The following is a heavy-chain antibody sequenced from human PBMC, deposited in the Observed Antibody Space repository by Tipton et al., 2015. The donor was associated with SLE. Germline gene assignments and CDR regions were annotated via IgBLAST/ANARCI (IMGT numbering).Heavy chain of an antibody. CDR3: ARANSSGWYGYYYYGMDV. J-gene: IGHJ6*02. CDR2: IYYSGST. Sequence: TLSLTCTVSGGSISSHYWSWIRQPPGKGLEWFGYIYYSGSTNYNPSLKSRVTISVDTSKNQFSLKLSSVTAADTAVYYCARANSSGWYGYYYYGMDVWGQGTTVTVSS. V-gene: IGHV4-59*11. D-gene: IGHD6-19*01. CDR1: GGSISSHY.